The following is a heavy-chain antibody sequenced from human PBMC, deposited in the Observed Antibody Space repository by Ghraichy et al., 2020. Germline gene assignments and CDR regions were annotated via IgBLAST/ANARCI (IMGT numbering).Heavy chain of an antibody. V-gene: IGHV4-39*07. CDR1: GGSISSRTYC. CDR2: IYYTGTT. CDR3: ARDPGDYYFYGMDV. D-gene: IGHD1-1*01. J-gene: IGHJ6*02. Sequence: SETPSLTCTVSGGSISSRTYCWGWIRQPPGKGLEWIGNIYYTGTTYHNPSLKSRVTISIDTSKNQFSLKLSSVTAADTAVYYWARDPGDYYFYGMDVWGQGTTGTGS.